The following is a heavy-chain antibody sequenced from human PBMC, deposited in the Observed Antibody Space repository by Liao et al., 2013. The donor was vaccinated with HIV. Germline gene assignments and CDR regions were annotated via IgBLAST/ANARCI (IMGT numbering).Heavy chain of an antibody. CDR3: ARRDGYNSFDI. Sequence: QVQLQQWGAGLLKPSETLSLTCAVYGGSFSGYYWSCIRQPPGKGLEWIGEINHSGSTNYNPSLKSRVTISVDTSKNQFSLKLSSVTAADTAVYYCARRDGYNSFDIWGQGTMVTVSS. CDR1: GGSFSGYY. CDR2: INHSGST. V-gene: IGHV4-34*01. J-gene: IGHJ3*02. D-gene: IGHD5-24*01.